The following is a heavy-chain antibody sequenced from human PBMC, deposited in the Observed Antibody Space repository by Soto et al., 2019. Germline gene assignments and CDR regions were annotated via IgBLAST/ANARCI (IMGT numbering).Heavy chain of an antibody. D-gene: IGHD6-13*01. CDR1: GFTFKFYG. V-gene: IGHV3-48*01. CDR2: ITSSTTTTI. Sequence: GGSLRLSCAASGFTFKFYGMNWVRQAPGKGLEWISYITSSTTTTIFYADSVKGRFTISRDNSKNTLYLQMNSLRAEDTAVYYCARVRAAAGPFDYWGQGTLVTVSS. CDR3: ARVRAAAGPFDY. J-gene: IGHJ4*02.